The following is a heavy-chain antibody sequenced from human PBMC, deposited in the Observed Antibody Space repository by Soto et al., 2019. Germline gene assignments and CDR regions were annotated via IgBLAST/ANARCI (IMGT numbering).Heavy chain of an antibody. CDR3: ARSVRSGGSCYGY. Sequence: SETLSLTCTVSGGSISSSSYYWGWIRQPPGKGLEWIGSIYYSGSTYYNPSLKSRVTISVDTSKNQFSLKLSSVTAADTAVYYCARSVRSGGSCYGYWGQGTLVTVSS. CDR2: IYYSGST. D-gene: IGHD2-15*01. V-gene: IGHV4-39*01. CDR1: GGSISSSSYY. J-gene: IGHJ4*02.